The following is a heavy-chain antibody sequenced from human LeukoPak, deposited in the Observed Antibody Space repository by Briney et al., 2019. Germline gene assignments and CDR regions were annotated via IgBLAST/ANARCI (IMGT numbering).Heavy chain of an antibody. CDR1: GGSITNTNY. Sequence: PSETLSLTCGVSGGSITNTNYWTWVRQPPGKGLERIGEVKRQASTNHNPCLMGPLAISVEKAETHISLQLTSVPAADTAVYYFARGRRGAAARTSRPLDIWGQGTMVTVSS. CDR3: ARGRRGAAARTSRPLDI. CDR2: VKRQAST. D-gene: IGHD6-13*01. J-gene: IGHJ3*02. V-gene: IGHV4-4*02.